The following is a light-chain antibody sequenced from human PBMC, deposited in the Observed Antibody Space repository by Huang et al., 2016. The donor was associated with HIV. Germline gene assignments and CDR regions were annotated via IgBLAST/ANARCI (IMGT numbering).Light chain of an antibody. Sequence: EIVLTQSPGTLSLSPGERATLSCRASQSVSSSYFAWYQQKPGQAPRRLIYGASSRATGIPDRFSGSGYGTDFTLTITRLEPEDFAVYYCQQYGSSPTAFGQGTKVEIK. J-gene: IGKJ1*01. CDR1: QSVSSSY. CDR3: QQYGSSPTA. CDR2: GAS. V-gene: IGKV3-20*01.